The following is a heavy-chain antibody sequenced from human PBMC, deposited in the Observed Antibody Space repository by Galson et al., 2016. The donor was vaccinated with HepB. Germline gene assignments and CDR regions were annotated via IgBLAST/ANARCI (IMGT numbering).Heavy chain of an antibody. CDR3: VREFPGSARGTHDAFDI. J-gene: IGHJ3*02. V-gene: IGHV1-69*13. D-gene: IGHD6-13*01. CDR2: IIAVFRIG. CDR1: GGTFSNYA. Sequence: SVKVSCKASGGTFSNYAFSWVRQAPGQGLEWMGGIIAVFRIGNYAQKFQGRVKITADDSTSTAYMELSSLRSEDTAVYYCVREFPGSARGTHDAFDIWGQGAMVTVSS.